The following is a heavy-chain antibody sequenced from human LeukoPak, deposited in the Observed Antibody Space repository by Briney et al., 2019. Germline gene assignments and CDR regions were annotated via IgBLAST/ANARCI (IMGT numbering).Heavy chain of an antibody. J-gene: IGHJ4*02. CDR2: IYYSGST. CDR1: GGSISSYY. CDR3: AKHDYYGSGSSPLSFDY. D-gene: IGHD3-10*01. V-gene: IGHV4-59*08. Sequence: SETLSLTCTVSGGSISSYYWSWIRQPPGKGLEWIGYIYYSGSTNYNPSLKSRVTISVDTSKNQFSLKLSSVTAADTAVSYCAKHDYYGSGSSPLSFDYGAQGPRLPV.